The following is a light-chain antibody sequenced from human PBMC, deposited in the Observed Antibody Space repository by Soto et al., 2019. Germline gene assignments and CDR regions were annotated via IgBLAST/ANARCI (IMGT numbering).Light chain of an antibody. CDR1: QSVSSSD. V-gene: IGKV3-20*01. CDR3: QQYGSSPPYT. Sequence: DIVLTQSPDTLSLSPGERATLSCRASQSVSSSDLAWYQQKPGQAPRLLIYGASSRATGIPDRFSGSGSGTDFTLTISRLEPEDFAVYYCQQYGSSPPYTFGQGTKLEIK. J-gene: IGKJ2*01. CDR2: GAS.